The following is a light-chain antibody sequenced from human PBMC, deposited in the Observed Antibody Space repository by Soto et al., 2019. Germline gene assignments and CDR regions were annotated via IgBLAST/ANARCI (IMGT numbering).Light chain of an antibody. CDR3: QSYDSSLV. J-gene: IGLJ2*01. CDR2: GNS. V-gene: IGLV1-40*01. CDR1: SSNIGAGYD. Sequence: QSVVTQSPSVSGAPGQRVTISCTGSSSNIGAGYDVHWYLQLPGTAPKLLIYGNSNRPSGVPDRFSGSKSGTSASLAITGLQAEDEADYYCQSYDSSLVFGGGTKLTVL.